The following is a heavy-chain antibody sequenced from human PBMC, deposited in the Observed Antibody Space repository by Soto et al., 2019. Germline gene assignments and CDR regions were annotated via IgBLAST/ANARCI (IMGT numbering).Heavy chain of an antibody. Sequence: GGSLRLSCAASGFTFDDYAMHWVRQAPGKGLEWVSGISRNSGSIGYADSVKGRFTISRDNAKNSLYLQMNSLRAEDTALYYCAKDIYRGGLGAFDIWGQGTMVTVS. J-gene: IGHJ3*02. CDR3: AKDIYRGGLGAFDI. CDR1: GFTFDDYA. CDR2: ISRNSGSI. V-gene: IGHV3-9*01. D-gene: IGHD3-16*01.